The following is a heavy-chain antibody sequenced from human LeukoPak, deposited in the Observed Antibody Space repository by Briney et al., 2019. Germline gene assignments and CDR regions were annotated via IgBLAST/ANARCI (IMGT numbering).Heavy chain of an antibody. CDR1: GFTFSSYS. CDR2: ISSSSSYI. Sequence: LGGSLRLSCAASGFTFSSYSMNWVRPAPGKGLEWVSSISSSSSYIYYADSVKGRFTISRDNAKNSLYLQMNSLRAEDTAVYYCARGHPRTATTWYFDLWGRGTLVTVSS. CDR3: ARGHPRTATTWYFDL. D-gene: IGHD1-1*01. J-gene: IGHJ2*01. V-gene: IGHV3-21*01.